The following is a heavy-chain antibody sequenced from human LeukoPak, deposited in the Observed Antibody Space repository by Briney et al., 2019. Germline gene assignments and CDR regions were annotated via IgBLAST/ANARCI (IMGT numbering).Heavy chain of an antibody. CDR1: GFSLSDYW. Sequence: GGSLRLSCVGSGFSLSDYWMHWVRQTPGKGLMWVSRITSDGSTTWYADSVKGRFTVSRDNAKNTLFLEMNSLRDEDTAVYYCAGDYIWGRLFWXQGTLVTVSS. J-gene: IGHJ4*01. CDR3: AGDYIWGRLF. CDR2: ITSDGSTT. V-gene: IGHV3-74*01. D-gene: IGHD3-16*01.